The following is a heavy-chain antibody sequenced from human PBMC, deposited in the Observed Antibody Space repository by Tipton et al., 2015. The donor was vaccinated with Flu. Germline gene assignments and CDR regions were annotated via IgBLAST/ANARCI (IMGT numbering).Heavy chain of an antibody. Sequence: TLSLTCTVSGDSMSTYYWSWLRQPAGKGLEWIGRIYASGSTTYNPSLKSRVTMSVDTSKNQFSLKLSSVTAADTAVYFCARLSYYDVDLKNWYFECWGQGTLVTVSS. D-gene: IGHD3-10*02. CDR1: GDSMSTYY. CDR2: IYASGST. J-gene: IGHJ4*02. V-gene: IGHV4-4*07. CDR3: ARLSYYDVDLKNWYFEC.